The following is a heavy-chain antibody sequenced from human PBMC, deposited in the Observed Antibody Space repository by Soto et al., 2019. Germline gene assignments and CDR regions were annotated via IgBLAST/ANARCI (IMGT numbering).Heavy chain of an antibody. D-gene: IGHD2-2*01. Sequence: QVQLQQWGAGLLKPSETLSLTCAVYGGSFSSYYWSWIRQPPGKGLEWIRQINHYGSTDYNPSLKSRVTISVDTSKNHFSLRLSSVTAADTAMYYCATHCSSTSCYYTFDPWGQGTLVTVSS. V-gene: IGHV4-34*01. J-gene: IGHJ5*02. CDR3: ATHCSSTSCYYTFDP. CDR2: INHYGST. CDR1: GGSFSSYY.